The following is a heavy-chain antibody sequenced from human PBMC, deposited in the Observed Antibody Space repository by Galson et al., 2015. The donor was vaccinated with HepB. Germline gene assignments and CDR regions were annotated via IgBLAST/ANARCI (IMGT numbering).Heavy chain of an antibody. J-gene: IGHJ5*02. CDR1: GFTFSSYA. CDR3: ARDGVPAGISWEFWFDP. Sequence: SLRLSCAASGFTFSSYAMHWVRQAPGKGLEWVAVISFDGSNKYSADSVKGRFIISRDNSKNTLFLQMNSLRAEDTALYYCARDGVPAGISWEFWFDPWGQGTLVTVSS. CDR2: ISFDGSNK. V-gene: IGHV3-30-3*01. D-gene: IGHD2-2*01.